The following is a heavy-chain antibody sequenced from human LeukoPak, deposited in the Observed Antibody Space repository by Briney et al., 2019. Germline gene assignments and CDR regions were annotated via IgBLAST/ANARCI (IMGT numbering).Heavy chain of an antibody. CDR1: GGSFSGYY. CDR3: ARGRVRARMVRGVSFDY. V-gene: IGHV4-34*01. Sequence: SETLSLTCAVYGGSFSGYYWSWIRQPPGKGLEWIGEINHSGSTNYNPSLKSRVTISVDTSKNQFSLKLSSVTAADTAVYYCARGRVRARMVRGVSFDYWGREPWSPSPQ. D-gene: IGHD3-10*01. J-gene: IGHJ4*02. CDR2: INHSGST.